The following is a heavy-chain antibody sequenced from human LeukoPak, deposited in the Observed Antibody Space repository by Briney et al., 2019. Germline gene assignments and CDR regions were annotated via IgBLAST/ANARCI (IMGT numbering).Heavy chain of an antibody. CDR1: GFTFSSYE. CDR3: ARDLRELRAFDI. D-gene: IGHD1-26*01. J-gene: IGHJ4*02. Sequence: GGSLRLSCAASGFTFSSYEMNWVRQAPGKGLEWVSYISSSGSTIYYADSVKGRFTISRDNAKNSLYLQMNSLRAEDAAVYYCARDLRELRAFDIWGQGTLVTVSS. V-gene: IGHV3-48*03. CDR2: ISSSGSTI.